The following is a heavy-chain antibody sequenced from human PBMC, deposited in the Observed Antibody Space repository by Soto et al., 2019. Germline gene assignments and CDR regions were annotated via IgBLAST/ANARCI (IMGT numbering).Heavy chain of an antibody. D-gene: IGHD6-13*01. CDR1: GGSISSSDYW. V-gene: IGHV4-39*01. CDR2: IYYSGST. Sequence: PSETLSLTCTVSGGSISSSDYWWGWIRQPPGKGLEWIGSIYYSGSTHYIPSLKSRVIMPVDTSKNQFSLRLSSVTAADTAVYYCARQIGRGSWSLDHWGQGTLVTVSS. J-gene: IGHJ4*02. CDR3: ARQIGRGSWSLDH.